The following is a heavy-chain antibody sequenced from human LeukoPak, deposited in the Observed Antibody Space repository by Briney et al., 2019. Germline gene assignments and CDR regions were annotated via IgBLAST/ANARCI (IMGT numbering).Heavy chain of an antibody. CDR3: ARGSPYYGLSY. Sequence: SETLSLTCAVYGGSFSGYYWGWIRQPPGKGLEWIGEINHSGSTNYNPSLKSRVTISVDTSKNQFSLKLSSVTAADTAVYYCARGSPYYGLSYWGQGTLVTVSS. CDR1: GGSFSGYY. J-gene: IGHJ4*02. V-gene: IGHV4-34*01. CDR2: INHSGST. D-gene: IGHD3-10*01.